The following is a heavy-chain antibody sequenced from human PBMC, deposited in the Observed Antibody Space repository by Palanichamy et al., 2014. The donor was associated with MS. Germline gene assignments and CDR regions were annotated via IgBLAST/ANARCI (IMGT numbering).Heavy chain of an antibody. CDR3: ARDIIGCSTSGCNIDF. CDR2: TNFNGVDT. V-gene: IGHV1-2*06. D-gene: IGHD2-2*02. Sequence: VQLVQSGAEVKTPGASLKVSCKASGYTFSRYYIHWVRQAPGQGLEWMGRTNFNGVDTTYAQKFRGRVTMTTDVSISTAYLEVGSLRSDDTALYYCARDIIGCSTSGCNIDFWGQGTLVTVSS. J-gene: IGHJ4*02. CDR1: GYTFSRYY.